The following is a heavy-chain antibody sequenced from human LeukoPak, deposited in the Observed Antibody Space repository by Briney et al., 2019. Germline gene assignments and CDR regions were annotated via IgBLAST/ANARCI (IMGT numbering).Heavy chain of an antibody. CDR1: GGSISSGSYY. V-gene: IGHV4-61*02. Sequence: SETLSLTCTVPGGSISSGSYYWSWIRQPAGKGLEWIGRIYTSGSTNYNPSLKSRVTISVDPSKNQFALKLSSVTAADTAVYYCARERVGERWLQSHAFDIWGQGTMVTVSS. CDR3: ARERVGERWLQSHAFDI. J-gene: IGHJ3*02. CDR2: IYTSGST. D-gene: IGHD5-24*01.